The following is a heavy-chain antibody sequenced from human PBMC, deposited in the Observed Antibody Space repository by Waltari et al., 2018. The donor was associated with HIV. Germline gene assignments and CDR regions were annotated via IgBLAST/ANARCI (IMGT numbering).Heavy chain of an antibody. CDR3: ASPGPYCGGDCYLD. J-gene: IGHJ4*02. D-gene: IGHD2-21*02. CDR2: ISSSGTTI. Sequence: QVQLVESGGGLVKPGGSLRLYCAASGFVFSDFYMSWFRQAPGKGLEWISYISSSGTTIYYRDSVKGRFTISRDNAKNSLSLQMNSLRAEDTAVYYCASPGPYCGGDCYLDWGPGTLVTVSS. CDR1: GFVFSDFY. V-gene: IGHV3-11*01.